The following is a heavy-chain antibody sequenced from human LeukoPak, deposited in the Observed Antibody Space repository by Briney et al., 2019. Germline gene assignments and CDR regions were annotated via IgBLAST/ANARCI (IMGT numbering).Heavy chain of an antibody. V-gene: IGHV3-30-3*01. Sequence: PGGSLRLSCAASGFTFSSYAMHWVRQAPGKGLEWLAFISNDASNKYYADSVKGRFTISRDNSKNTLYLQMNSLRAEDTAVYYCARGYYFRSGNLDYWGPGTLVTVSS. CDR2: ISNDASNK. D-gene: IGHD3-10*01. J-gene: IGHJ4*02. CDR3: ARGYYFRSGNLDY. CDR1: GFTFSSYA.